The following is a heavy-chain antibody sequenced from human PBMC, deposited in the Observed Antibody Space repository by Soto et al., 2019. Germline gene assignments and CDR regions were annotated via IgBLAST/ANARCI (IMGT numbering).Heavy chain of an antibody. V-gene: IGHV3-66*01. CDR3: ASGPDTAMVTYPDDWFDP. CDR2: IYSGDRT. Sequence: EVPLVESGGGLVQPGGSLRLSCAASGFTVSSNYMSWVRQAPGQGLEWVSLIYSGDRTYYADSVKGRFTISRDNSKSTLYLQMTSLRAEDTAVYYCASGPDTAMVTYPDDWFDPWGQGTLVTVSS. CDR1: GFTVSSNY. J-gene: IGHJ5*02. D-gene: IGHD5-18*01.